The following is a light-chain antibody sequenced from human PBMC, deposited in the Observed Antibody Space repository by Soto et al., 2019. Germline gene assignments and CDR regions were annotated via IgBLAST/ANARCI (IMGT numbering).Light chain of an antibody. CDR1: QSVGNW. CDR3: QQYYSYPWT. J-gene: IGKJ1*01. V-gene: IGKV1-5*03. Sequence: DIQMTQSPSTLSASVGDRVTITCRASQSVGNWLAWYQHKPGKAPKGLIYKASSLESGAPSRFSGSGSGTEFALTISSLQPDDFATSYCQQYYSYPWTFGQGTTVEIK. CDR2: KAS.